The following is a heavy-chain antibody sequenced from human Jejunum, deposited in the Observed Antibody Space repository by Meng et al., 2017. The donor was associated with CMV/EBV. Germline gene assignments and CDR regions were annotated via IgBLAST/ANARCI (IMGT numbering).Heavy chain of an antibody. CDR1: SDSY. CDR2: IRSKTYSSAT. CDR3: TRHSIVVVPAAGFDP. V-gene: IGHV3-73*01. J-gene: IGHJ5*02. D-gene: IGHD2-2*01. Sequence: SDSYIHWVRQAPGKGLEWVGRIRSKTYSSATAYAASVKGRFIISRDDSKNTAYLQMHSLKTEDTAVYYCTRHSIVVVPAAGFDPWGQGTLVTVSS.